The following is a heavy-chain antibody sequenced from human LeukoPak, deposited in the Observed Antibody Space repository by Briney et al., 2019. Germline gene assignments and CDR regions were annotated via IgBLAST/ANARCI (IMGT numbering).Heavy chain of an antibody. CDR1: GYTFTSYY. V-gene: IGHV1-46*01. CDR2: INPSGGST. CDR3: ARDVGIAAATGGWFDP. D-gene: IGHD6-13*01. Sequence: ASVKVSCKASGYTFTSYYMHWVRQAPGQGLEWMGIINPSGGSTSYAQKFQGRVTMTRDTSTSTVYMELSSLRSEDTAVYYCARDVGIAAATGGWFDPWGQGTLVTVSS. J-gene: IGHJ5*02.